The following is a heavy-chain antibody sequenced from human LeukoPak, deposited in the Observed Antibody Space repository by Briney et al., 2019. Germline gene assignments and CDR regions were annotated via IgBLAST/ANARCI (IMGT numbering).Heavy chain of an antibody. CDR3: ARENYDSSGYYEAYYYYGMDV. D-gene: IGHD3-22*01. CDR1: GYTFTNYG. V-gene: IGHV1-18*01. Sequence: ASVKVSCKASGYTFTNYGITWVRQASGQGLEWMGWISPYNGNTNYAQKFQGRVTMTTDTSTSTAYMELRSLRSDDTAVYYCARENYDSSGYYEAYYYYGMDVWGQGTTVTVSS. J-gene: IGHJ6*02. CDR2: ISPYNGNT.